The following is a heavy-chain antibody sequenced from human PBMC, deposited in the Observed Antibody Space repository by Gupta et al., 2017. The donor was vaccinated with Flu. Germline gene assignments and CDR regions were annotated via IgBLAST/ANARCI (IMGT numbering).Heavy chain of an antibody. J-gene: IGHJ4*02. Sequence: QVQLVQSGAEVKKPGSSVKVSCQASGVTFSDYASNWVRRAPGQGLEWMGGIIPVFGPTKYAQKFQGRVTITADESTNTAYLELSSLRSEDTAVYYCARKGGGHCSGGTCYSFDYWGQGTLVTVSS. CDR2: IIPVFGPT. CDR1: GVTFSDYA. V-gene: IGHV1-69*01. CDR3: ARKGGGHCSGGTCYSFDY. D-gene: IGHD2-15*01.